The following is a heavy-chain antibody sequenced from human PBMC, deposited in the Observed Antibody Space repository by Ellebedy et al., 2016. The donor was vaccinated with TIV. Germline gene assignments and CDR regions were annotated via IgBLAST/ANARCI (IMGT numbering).Heavy chain of an antibody. V-gene: IGHV4-34*01. CDR3: ARSYGDYVGDWFDP. D-gene: IGHD4-17*01. CDR1: GGSFSGYY. J-gene: IGHJ5*02. CDR2: INHSGST. Sequence: SETLSLXXAVYGGSFSGYYWSWIRQPPGKGLEWIGEINHSGSTNYNPSLKSRVTISVDTSKNQFSLKLSSVTAADTAVYYCARSYGDYVGDWFDPWGQGTLVTVSS.